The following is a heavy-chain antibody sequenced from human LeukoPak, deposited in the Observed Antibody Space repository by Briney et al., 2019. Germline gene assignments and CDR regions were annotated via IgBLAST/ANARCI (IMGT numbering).Heavy chain of an antibody. CDR2: ISYDGRNK. CDR3: AKEGSYYDSSGYYHYFDY. J-gene: IGHJ4*02. D-gene: IGHD3-22*01. CDR1: GFTFSSYG. V-gene: IGHV3-30*18. Sequence: GGSLRLSCAASGFTFSSYGMHWVRQAPGKGLEWVALISYDGRNKYYADSVKGRFTISRDKSKNTLYLQMNSLRAEDTAVYYCAKEGSYYDSSGYYHYFDYWGQGTLITVSS.